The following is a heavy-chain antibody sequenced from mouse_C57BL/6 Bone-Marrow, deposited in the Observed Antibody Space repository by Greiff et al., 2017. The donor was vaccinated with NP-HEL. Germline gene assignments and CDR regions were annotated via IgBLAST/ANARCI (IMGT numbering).Heavy chain of an antibody. CDR3: AKRYYSNSYYYAMDY. Sequence: VHLVESGPGLVQPSQSLSITCTVSGFSLTSYGVHWVRQSPGKGLEWLGVIWRGGSTDYNAAFMSRLSITKDNSKSQVFFKMNSLQADDTAIYYCAKRYYSNSYYYAMDYWGQGTSVTVSS. J-gene: IGHJ4*01. CDR2: IWRGGST. D-gene: IGHD2-5*01. V-gene: IGHV2-5*01. CDR1: GFSLTSYG.